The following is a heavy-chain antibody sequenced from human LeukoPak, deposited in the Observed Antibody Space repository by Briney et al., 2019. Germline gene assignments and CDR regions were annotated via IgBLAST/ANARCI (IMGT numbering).Heavy chain of an antibody. CDR2: ISYDGSNK. J-gene: IGHJ6*02. V-gene: IGHV3-30-3*01. D-gene: IGHD3-9*01. CDR3: ARDREGGYDILTGTYYYYYGMDV. Sequence: GGSLRLSCAASGFTFSSYAMHWVRQAPGKGLEWVAVISYDGSNKYYADSVKGRFTISRDNSKNTLYLQMNSLRAEDTAVYYCARDREGGYDILTGTYYYYYGMDVWGQGTTVTVSS. CDR1: GFTFSSYA.